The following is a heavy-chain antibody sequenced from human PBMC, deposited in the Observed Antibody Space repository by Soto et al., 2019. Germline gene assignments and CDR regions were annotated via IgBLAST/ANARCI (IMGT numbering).Heavy chain of an antibody. CDR2: FDPEDGET. J-gene: IGHJ5*02. CDR3: ATSLLITGTTSWFDP. Sequence: ASVKVSCKASGGTFSSYTISWVRQAPGKGLEWMGGFDPEDGETIYAQKFQGRVTMTEDTSTDTAYMELSSLRSEDTAVYYCATSLLITGTTSWFDPWGQGTLVTVSS. CDR1: GGTFSSYT. D-gene: IGHD1-7*01. V-gene: IGHV1-24*01.